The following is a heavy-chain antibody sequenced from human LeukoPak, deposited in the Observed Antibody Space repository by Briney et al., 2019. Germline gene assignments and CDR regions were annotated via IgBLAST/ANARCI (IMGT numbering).Heavy chain of an antibody. J-gene: IGHJ4*02. D-gene: IGHD1-26*01. CDR3: AGGVGASHFDY. Sequence: GESLKISCKASGYSFTTYWITWVRQMPGKGLEWVAIIKQDGTEKYYVDSVKGRFTISRDNAENSLCLQMNSLRAEDTAVYYCAGGVGASHFDYWGQGTLVTVSS. CDR2: IKQDGTEK. V-gene: IGHV3-7*04. CDR1: GYSFTTYW.